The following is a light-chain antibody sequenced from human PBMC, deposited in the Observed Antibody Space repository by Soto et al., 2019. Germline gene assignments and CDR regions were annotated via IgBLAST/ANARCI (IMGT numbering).Light chain of an antibody. V-gene: IGKV3-15*01. J-gene: IGKJ1*01. CDR2: SAS. CDR3: QHYNNWPRT. Sequence: EIVMTQSPATLSVSPGERATLSCRASQSVSSNLAWYQQKPGQAPRLLIYSASTRATGIPARFSGSGSGTEFTLTISSLLSEDFAVYYCQHYNNWPRTFGQGTKVEIK. CDR1: QSVSSN.